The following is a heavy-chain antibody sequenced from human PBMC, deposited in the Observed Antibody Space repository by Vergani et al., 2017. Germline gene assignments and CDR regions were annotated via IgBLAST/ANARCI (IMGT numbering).Heavy chain of an antibody. D-gene: IGHD1-26*01. J-gene: IGHJ6*02. CDR2: INSNSGGT. Sequence: QVQLVQSGAEVKKPGASVKVSCKASGYTFTGYYMHWVRQAPGQGLEWIGWINSNSGGTNYAQKLQGRVTMTRDTSISTAYMELSRLRSDDTAVYYCVRDLVVGATYYYYGMDVWGQGTTVTVSS. CDR3: VRDLVVGATYYYYGMDV. CDR1: GYTFTGYY. V-gene: IGHV1-2*02.